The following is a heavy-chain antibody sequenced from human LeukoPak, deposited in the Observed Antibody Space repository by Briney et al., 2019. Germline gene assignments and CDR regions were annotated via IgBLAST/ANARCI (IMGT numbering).Heavy chain of an antibody. Sequence: GASVKVSCKASGYPFIGNYIHWVRQAPGQGLEWMGWINPNSGGTQYSQKFQGRVTLTRDTSITTGYMELSGLTSDDTAVYYCARVPETGRYFDYWGQGTLVTVSS. D-gene: IGHD3-10*01. CDR1: GYPFIGNY. V-gene: IGHV1-2*02. J-gene: IGHJ4*02. CDR3: ARVPETGRYFDY. CDR2: INPNSGGT.